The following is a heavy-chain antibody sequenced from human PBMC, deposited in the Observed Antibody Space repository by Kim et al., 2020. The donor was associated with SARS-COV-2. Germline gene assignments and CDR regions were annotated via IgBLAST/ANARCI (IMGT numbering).Heavy chain of an antibody. V-gene: IGHV1-18*01. CDR1: GYTFTSYG. D-gene: IGHD4-17*01. J-gene: IGHJ4*02. CDR3: AGSPDYGDYVQGFGDY. CDR2: ISAYNGNT. Sequence: ASVKVSCQASGYTFTSYGISWVRQAPGQGLEWMGWISAYNGNTNYAQKLQGRVTMTTDTSTSTAYMELRSLRSYDTAVYYCAGSPDYGDYVQGFGDYWGQGTLVTVSS.